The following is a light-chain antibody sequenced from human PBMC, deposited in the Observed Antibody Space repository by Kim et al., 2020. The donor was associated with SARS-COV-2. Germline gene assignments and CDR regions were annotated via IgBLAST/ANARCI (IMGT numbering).Light chain of an antibody. CDR2: EDN. CDR1: RGGIASNN. CDR3: QSYDSSNHWV. J-gene: IGLJ3*02. V-gene: IGLV6-57*03. Sequence: KSVTPRCTRRRGGIASNNVQWYQQRPGSAPTTVIYEDNQRPSGVPDRFSGSIDSSSNSASLTISGLKTEDEADYYCQSYDSSNHWVFGGGTQLTVL.